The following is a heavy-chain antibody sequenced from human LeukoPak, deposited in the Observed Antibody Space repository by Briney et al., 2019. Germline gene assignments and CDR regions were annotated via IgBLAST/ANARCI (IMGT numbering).Heavy chain of an antibody. J-gene: IGHJ5*02. V-gene: IGHV4-59*01. CDR1: GGTISSYY. D-gene: IGHD2-21*02. CDR2: IYYSGST. Sequence: SETLSLNCTVSGGTISSYYWSWIRQPPGKGLEWIGYIYYSGSTNYNPSLKSRVTISVDTSKNQFSLKLSSVTAADTAVCYCARAGPRLKFDQWGQASEVTVSS. CDR3: ARAGPRLKFDQ.